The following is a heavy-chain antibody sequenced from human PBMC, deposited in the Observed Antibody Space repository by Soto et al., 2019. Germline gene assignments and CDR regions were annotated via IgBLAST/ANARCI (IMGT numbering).Heavy chain of an antibody. J-gene: IGHJ6*03. D-gene: IGHD3-10*01. V-gene: IGHV3-23*01. CDR2: ISGSGGST. Sequence: EVQLLESGGGLVQPGGSLRLSCAASGFTFSSYAMSWVRQAPGKGLEWVSAISGSGGSTYYADSVKGRFTISRDNSKNTLNLQMNSLRAEDTAVYYCAKDGGYYYGSEYYYYYMDVWGKGTTVTVSS. CDR1: GFTFSSYA. CDR3: AKDGGYYYGSEYYYYYMDV.